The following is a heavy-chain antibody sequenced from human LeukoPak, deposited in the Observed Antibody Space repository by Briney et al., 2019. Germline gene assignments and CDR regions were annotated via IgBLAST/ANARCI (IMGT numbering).Heavy chain of an antibody. D-gene: IGHD3-10*01. CDR1: GYTFTSYD. J-gene: IGHJ4*02. CDR3: ARGGRGGY. CDR2: FDPEDGET. V-gene: IGHV1-24*01. Sequence: ASVKVSCKASGYTFTSYDINWVRQATGQGLEWMGGFDPEDGETIYAQKFQGRVTMTEDTSTDTAYMELSSLRSEDTAVYYCARGGRGGYWGQGTLVTVSS.